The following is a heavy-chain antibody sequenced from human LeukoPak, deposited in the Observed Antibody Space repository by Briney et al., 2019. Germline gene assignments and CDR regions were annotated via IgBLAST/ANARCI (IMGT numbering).Heavy chain of an antibody. Sequence: GGSLRLSCAASGFIFSTYAMSGVRQAPGKGLDWVSGISGSGDSTYYADPVKGRFTISRDNSKNTLYLQMNSLRAEDTAVYYCAKGYPTSLDYWGQGTLVTVSS. D-gene: IGHD1-26*01. CDR1: GFIFSTYA. V-gene: IGHV3-23*01. CDR2: ISGSGDST. CDR3: AKGYPTSLDY. J-gene: IGHJ4*02.